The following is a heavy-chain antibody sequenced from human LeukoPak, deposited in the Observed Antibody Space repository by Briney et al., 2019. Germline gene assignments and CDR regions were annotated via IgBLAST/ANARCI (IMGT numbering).Heavy chain of an antibody. CDR1: GFSFSSFW. CDR3: ARSYGHSIDY. Sequence: GGSLRLSCAASGFSFSSFWMGWVRQAPGKGLEWAATIKQDGSGQYYVGSVKGRFTISRDNAQNSLYLQMNNLRAEDTAVYYCARSYGHSIDYWGQGTLVTVSS. D-gene: IGHD3-10*01. J-gene: IGHJ4*02. V-gene: IGHV3-7*01. CDR2: IKQDGSGQ.